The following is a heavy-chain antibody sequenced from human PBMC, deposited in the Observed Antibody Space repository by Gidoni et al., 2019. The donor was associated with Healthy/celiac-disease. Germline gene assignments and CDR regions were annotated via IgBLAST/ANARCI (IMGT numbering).Heavy chain of an antibody. CDR1: GFTFSSYG. CDR2: ISYDGSNK. J-gene: IGHJ4*02. CDR3: AKDYHYYDSSGYFY. V-gene: IGHV3-30*18. D-gene: IGHD3-22*01. Sequence: QVQLVESGGGVVQPGRSLRLACAGSGFTFSSYGRHWVRQAPGKGLEWVAVISYDGSNKYYADSVKGRFTISRDNSKNTLYLQMNSLRAEDTAVYYCAKDYHYYDSSGYFYWGQGTLVTVSS.